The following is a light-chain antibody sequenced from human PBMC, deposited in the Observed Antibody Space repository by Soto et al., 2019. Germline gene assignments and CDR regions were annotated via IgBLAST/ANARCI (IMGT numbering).Light chain of an antibody. CDR1: ISDFVLYNY. J-gene: IGLJ1*01. CDR3: SSYTTSSALPV. CDR2: GVN. Sequence: QSVLAQPASVSPSPGQSTTISFSGTISDFVLYNYVSWYQQHPGKAPKLMIYGVNNRPSGVSNSFSGSKSVNSPSLPIPLLQDDDEVDYYCSSYTTSSALPVFGTGSKVA. V-gene: IGLV2-14*01.